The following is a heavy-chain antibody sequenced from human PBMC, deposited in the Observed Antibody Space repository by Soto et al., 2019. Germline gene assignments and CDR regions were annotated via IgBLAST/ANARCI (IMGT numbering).Heavy chain of an antibody. CDR3: ARGPTVVSHFDY. V-gene: IGHV4-59*01. Sequence: SETLSLTCTVSGGSISSYYWSWIRQPPGKGLEWIGYIYYSGSTNYNPSLKSRVTISVDTSKNQFSLKLSSVTAADTAVYYCARGPTVVSHFDYWGQGTLVTVSS. J-gene: IGHJ4*02. D-gene: IGHD4-17*01. CDR2: IYYSGST. CDR1: GGSISSYY.